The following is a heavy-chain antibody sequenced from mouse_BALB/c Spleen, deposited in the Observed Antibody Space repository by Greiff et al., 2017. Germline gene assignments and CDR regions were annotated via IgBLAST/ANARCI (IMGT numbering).Heavy chain of an antibody. D-gene: IGHD2-1*01. CDR1: GYTFTDYA. V-gene: IGHV1S137*01. CDR2: ISTYYGDA. Sequence: QVQLQQSGAELVRPGVSVKISCKGSGYTFTDYAMHWVKQSHAKSLEWIGVISTYYGDASYNQKFKGKATMTVDKSSSTAYMELARLTSEDSAIYYCARDGNYGRVYWGQGTTLTVSS. J-gene: IGHJ2*01. CDR3: ARDGNYGRVY.